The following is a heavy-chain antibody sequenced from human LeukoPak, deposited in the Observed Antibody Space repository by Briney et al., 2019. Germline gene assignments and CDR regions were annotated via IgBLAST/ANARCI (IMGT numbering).Heavy chain of an antibody. CDR1: GGSFSGYY. Sequence: PSETLSVTCAAYGGSFSGYYWSWIRQPLGKGLEWIGEINHSGSTNYNPSLKSRVSISLDTSKNRFSLNLNFVTAADTAVYYCASPRSGYRYTFDYWGQGALVTVSS. CDR2: INHSGST. J-gene: IGHJ4*02. D-gene: IGHD3-22*01. CDR3: ASPRSGYRYTFDY. V-gene: IGHV4-34*01.